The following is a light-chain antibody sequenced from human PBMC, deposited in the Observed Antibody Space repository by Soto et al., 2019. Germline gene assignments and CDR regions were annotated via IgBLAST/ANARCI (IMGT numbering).Light chain of an antibody. Sequence: EIVLTQSPATLSLSPGERATLSCRASQSVSSSLAWYQQKPGQAPRLLIYDASNRATGIPARFSGSGSGTDFTLTISRLEPEDFAVYYGEHRSNWPTFGQGTKV. CDR2: DAS. CDR1: QSVSSS. V-gene: IGKV3-11*01. CDR3: EHRSNWPT. J-gene: IGKJ2*01.